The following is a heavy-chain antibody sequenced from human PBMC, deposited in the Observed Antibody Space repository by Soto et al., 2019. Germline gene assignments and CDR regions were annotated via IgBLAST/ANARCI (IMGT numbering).Heavy chain of an antibody. J-gene: IGHJ6*02. Sequence: GGSLRLSCAASGFTFSTYSMNWVRQAPGKGLEWVSSISSSSSYIYYADSVKGRFTISRDNAKNSLYLQMNSLRAEDTAVYYCARVQVGVVVVAATLVHYYGMNVWGQGTTVTVSS. CDR1: GFTFSTYS. CDR3: ARVQVGVVVVAATLVHYYGMNV. V-gene: IGHV3-21*01. CDR2: ISSSSSYI. D-gene: IGHD2-15*01.